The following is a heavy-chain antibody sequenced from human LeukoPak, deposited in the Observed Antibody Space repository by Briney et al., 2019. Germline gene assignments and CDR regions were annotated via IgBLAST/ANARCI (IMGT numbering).Heavy chain of an antibody. V-gene: IGHV3-23*01. D-gene: IGHD7-27*01. J-gene: IGHJ4*02. CDR3: AKDGGLWVSAHWGDS. CDR2: ISASGGST. Sequence: GGSLRLSCAASGFTFSSSAMSWVRQVPGKGLEWVSGISASGGSTYYADSVKGRFTVSRDNSKNTLFLQMNSLRAEDTAVYYCAKDGGLWVSAHWGDSWGRGTLVTVSS. CDR1: GFTFSSSA.